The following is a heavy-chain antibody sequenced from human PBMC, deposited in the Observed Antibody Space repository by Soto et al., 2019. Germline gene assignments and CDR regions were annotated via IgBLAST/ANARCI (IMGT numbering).Heavy chain of an antibody. Sequence: QVQMAESGGGVVQPGTSLRLSCVVTGLTFSGYEMHWVRQAPGKGLEWVADITYDGSSTYYADAVKGRFTVSRDNSKNILYLQMPSLRGDAPAMCYGAKDQMGRGCRTLDSWGQGTLVIVSS. J-gene: IGHJ4*02. D-gene: IGHD3-10*01. V-gene: IGHV3-30*04. CDR2: ITYDGSST. CDR3: AKDQMGRGCRTLDS. CDR1: GLTFSGYE.